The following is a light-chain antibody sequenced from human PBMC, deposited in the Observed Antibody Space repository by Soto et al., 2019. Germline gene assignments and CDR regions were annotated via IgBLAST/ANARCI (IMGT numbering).Light chain of an antibody. CDR1: STDVGAYNY. V-gene: IGLV2-14*01. Sequence: QSVLTQPASVSGSPGQSITLSCTGTSTDVGAYNYVSWYQQHPGKAPKLIIFEVSNRPSGVSNRFSGSKSGNAASLTLSGLQPEDEAEYSCTSYTTSSIYVFGTGTKVTVL. J-gene: IGLJ1*01. CDR3: TSYTTSSIYV. CDR2: EVS.